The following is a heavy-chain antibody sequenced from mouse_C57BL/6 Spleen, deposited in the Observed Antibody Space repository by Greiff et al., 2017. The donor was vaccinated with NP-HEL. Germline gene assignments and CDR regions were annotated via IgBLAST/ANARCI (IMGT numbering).Heavy chain of an antibody. CDR2: ISSGSSTI. V-gene: IGHV5-17*01. Sequence: EVMLVESGGGLVKPGGSLKLSCAASGFTFSDYGMHWVRQAPEKGLEWVAYISSGSSTIYYADTVKGRFTISRDNAKNTLFLQMTSLRSEDTAMYYCARNPYYYGSSYGAWFAYWGQGTLVTVSA. CDR3: ARNPYYYGSSYGAWFAY. CDR1: GFTFSDYG. D-gene: IGHD1-1*01. J-gene: IGHJ3*01.